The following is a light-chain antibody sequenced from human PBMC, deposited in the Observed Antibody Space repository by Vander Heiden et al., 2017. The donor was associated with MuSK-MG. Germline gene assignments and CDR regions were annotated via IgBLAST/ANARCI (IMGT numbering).Light chain of an antibody. CDR1: HIGTDN. V-gene: IGLV3-21*02. J-gene: IGLJ3*02. Sequence: SFVLTQPPSVSVAPGQTARITCGGDHIGTDNVHWYQQKPGQAPVLVGHEDSDRPPGIPDRFSGSNSGSAATLTISRVEAGDDADYDGQVWDNDSDHPGVFGGGTKLTVL. CDR2: EDS. CDR3: QVWDNDSDHPGV.